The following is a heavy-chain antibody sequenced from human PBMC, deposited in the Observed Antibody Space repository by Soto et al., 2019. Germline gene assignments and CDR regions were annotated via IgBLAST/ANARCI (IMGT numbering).Heavy chain of an antibody. CDR2: ISYDGSNK. CDR3: ERDRTANYYYGMDV. CDR1: GFTFSSYA. V-gene: IGHV3-30-3*01. Sequence: QVQLVESGGGVVQPGRSLRLSCAASGFTFSSYAMHWVRQAPGKGLEWVAVISYDGSNKYYADSVKGRFTISRDNSKNTLYLQMNSLRAEDTAVYYCERDRTANYYYGMDVWGQGTTVTVSS. J-gene: IGHJ6*02.